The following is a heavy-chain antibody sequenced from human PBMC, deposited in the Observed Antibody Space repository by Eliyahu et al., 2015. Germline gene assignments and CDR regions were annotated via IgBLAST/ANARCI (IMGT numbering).Heavy chain of an antibody. Sequence: EVQLLESGGGLVQPGGSLRLSCAAXGFTFSSYAMSWVRQAPGKGLEWVSAISGSGGSTYYADSVKGRFTISRDNSKNTLYLQMNSLRAEDTAVYYCAKGGYYYGSGSHFDYWGQGTLVTVSS. D-gene: IGHD3-10*01. CDR1: GFTFSSYA. CDR2: ISGSGGST. J-gene: IGHJ4*02. CDR3: AKGGYYYGSGSHFDY. V-gene: IGHV3-23*01.